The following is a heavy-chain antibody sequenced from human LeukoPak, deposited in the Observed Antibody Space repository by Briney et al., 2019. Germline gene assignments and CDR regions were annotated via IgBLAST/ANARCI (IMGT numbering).Heavy chain of an antibody. CDR1: GFTFDDYA. J-gene: IGHJ6*02. V-gene: IGHV3-9*01. CDR2: ISWNSGSI. Sequence: GGSLRLSCAASGFTFDDYAMHWVRQAPGKGLEWVSGISWNSGSIGYADSVKGRFTISRGNAKNSLYLQMNSLRAEDTALYYCAKDRRDYYYGMDVWGQGTTVTVSS. CDR3: AKDRRDYYYGMDV.